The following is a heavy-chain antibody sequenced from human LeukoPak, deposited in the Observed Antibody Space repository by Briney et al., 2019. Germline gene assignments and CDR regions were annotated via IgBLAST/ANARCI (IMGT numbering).Heavy chain of an antibody. D-gene: IGHD6-13*01. CDR2: ISSNGGST. CDR3: ASLAAAGDY. V-gene: IGHV3-64*01. J-gene: IGHJ3*01. CDR1: GFTFSSYA. Sequence: GGSLRLSCAASGFTFSSYAMHWVRQAPGKGLEYVSAISSNGGSTYYANSVKGRFTISRDNSKNTLYLQMGSLRAEDMAVYYCASLAAAGDYWGQGTMVTVSS.